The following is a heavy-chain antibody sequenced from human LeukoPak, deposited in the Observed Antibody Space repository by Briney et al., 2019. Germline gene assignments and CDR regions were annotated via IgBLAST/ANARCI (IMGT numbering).Heavy chain of an antibody. J-gene: IGHJ4*02. D-gene: IGHD4-11*01. Sequence: GGSLRLSCVASGFTFSSYWMSWVRQAPGKGLEWVANIKQDGSEKYYVDSVKGRFTISRDNSRNTLYLQMNSLRAEDTAVYYCAREGGDYSDFVGMFYFDYWGQGTLVTVSS. V-gene: IGHV3-7*01. CDR3: AREGGDYSDFVGMFYFDY. CDR2: IKQDGSEK. CDR1: GFTFSSYW.